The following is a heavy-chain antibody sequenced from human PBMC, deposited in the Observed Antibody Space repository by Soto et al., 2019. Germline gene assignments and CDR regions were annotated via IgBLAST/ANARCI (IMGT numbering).Heavy chain of an antibody. CDR1: GFTFSDHY. J-gene: IGHJ6*02. CDR3: ARGGEWLLGYYYYGMDV. D-gene: IGHD5-12*01. V-gene: IGHV3-72*01. Sequence: GGSLRLSCAASGFTFSDHYMDWVRQAPGKGLEWVGRTRNKANSYTTEYAASVKGRFTISRDDSKNSLYLQMNSLKTEDTAVYYCARGGEWLLGYYYYGMDVWGQGTTVTVSS. CDR2: TRNKANSYTT.